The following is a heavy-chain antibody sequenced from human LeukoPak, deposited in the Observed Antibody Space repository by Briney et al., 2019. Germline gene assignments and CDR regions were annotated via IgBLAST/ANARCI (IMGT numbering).Heavy chain of an antibody. V-gene: IGHV1-24*01. CDR1: GYTLTELS. J-gene: IGHJ4*02. CDR3: ATARYCSSTSCSFDY. CDR2: FDPEDGET. D-gene: IGHD2-2*01. Sequence: GASVKVSCTVSGYTLTELSMHWVRQAPGKGLEWMGGFDPEDGETIYAQKFQGRVTMTEDTSTDTAYMELSSLRSEDTAVYYCATARYCSSTSCSFDYWGQGTLVTVSS.